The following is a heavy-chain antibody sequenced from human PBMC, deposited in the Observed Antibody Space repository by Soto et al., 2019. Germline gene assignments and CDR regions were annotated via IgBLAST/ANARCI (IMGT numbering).Heavy chain of an antibody. CDR3: ARVNGSGTNYCVAG. V-gene: IGHV1-18*01. CDR2: ISVDSGNT. J-gene: IGHJ6*03. Sequence: QVQLVQSGAELKKPGASAKVSCKASGYIFTSYGISWVRQAPGQGLEWMAWISVDSGNTNYAQNFQGRVTMTTDTSASTADRELGRLRSDYTAVYYVARVNGSGTNYCVAGWGKGTRVIVSS. CDR1: GYIFTSYG. D-gene: IGHD3-10*01.